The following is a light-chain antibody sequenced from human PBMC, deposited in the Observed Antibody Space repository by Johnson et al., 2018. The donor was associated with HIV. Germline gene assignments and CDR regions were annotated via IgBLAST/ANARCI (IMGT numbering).Light chain of an antibody. J-gene: IGLJ1*01. Sequence: QSVLTQPPSVSAAPGQKVTISCSGSSSNIGNNYVSWYQQLPGTAPKLLIYEANKRPSGIPDRFSGSQSGTSATLGITALQTGDEADYYCGTWDSSLSSYVFGTGTKVTVL. V-gene: IGLV1-51*02. CDR3: GTWDSSLSSYV. CDR1: SSNIGNNY. CDR2: EAN.